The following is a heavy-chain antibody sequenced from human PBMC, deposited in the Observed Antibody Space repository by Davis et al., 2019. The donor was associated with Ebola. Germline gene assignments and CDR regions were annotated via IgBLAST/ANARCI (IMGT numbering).Heavy chain of an antibody. CDR1: GGSISNHY. Sequence: SETLSLTCTVSGGSISNHYWTWIRQPPGKGLEWIGYIYYSGSTNYNPSLKSRVTISVDTSKNQFSLKLSSVTAADTAVYYCARDPRYYDSSGYSYFDYWGQGTLVTVSS. J-gene: IGHJ4*02. D-gene: IGHD3-22*01. V-gene: IGHV4-59*11. CDR3: ARDPRYYDSSGYSYFDY. CDR2: IYYSGST.